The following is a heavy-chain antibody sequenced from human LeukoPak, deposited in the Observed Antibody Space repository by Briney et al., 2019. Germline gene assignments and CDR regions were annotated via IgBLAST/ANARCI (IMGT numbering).Heavy chain of an antibody. CDR1: GFTFSSYA. Sequence: GGSLRLSCAASGFTFSSYAMSWVRQAPGKGLEWVSAISGSGGSTYYADSVKGRFTISRDNSKNTLYLQMNSLRAEDTAVYYCAKGASYGDYVYQYFDYWGQGTLVTVSS. D-gene: IGHD4-17*01. J-gene: IGHJ4*02. V-gene: IGHV3-23*01. CDR3: AKGASYGDYVYQYFDY. CDR2: ISGSGGST.